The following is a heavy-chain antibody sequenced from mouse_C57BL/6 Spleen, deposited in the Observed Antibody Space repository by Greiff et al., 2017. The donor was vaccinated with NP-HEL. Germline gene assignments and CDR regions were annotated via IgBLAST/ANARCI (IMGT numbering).Heavy chain of an antibody. CDR1: GFTFSSYA. J-gene: IGHJ4*01. CDR2: IRDGGSYT. CDR3: AREGGDGEDYYAMDY. V-gene: IGHV5-4*01. Sequence: DVMLVESGGGLVKPGGSLKLSCAASGFTFSSYAMSWVRQTPEKRLEWVATIRDGGSYTYYPAKVKGRFTISRDNAKNNLYLQMSHLKSEDTAMYYCAREGGDGEDYYAMDYWGQGTSVTVSS.